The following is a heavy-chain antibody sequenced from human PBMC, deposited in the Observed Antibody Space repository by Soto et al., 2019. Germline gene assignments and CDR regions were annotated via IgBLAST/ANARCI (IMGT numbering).Heavy chain of an antibody. D-gene: IGHD6-13*01. CDR2: INAGNGNT. Sequence: GASVKVSCKASGYTFTSYAMHWVRQAPGQRLEWMGWINAGNGNTKYSQKFQGRVTITRDTSASTAYMELSSLRSEDTAVYYCARDSRYSSSWYYIGDYYYYGMDVWGQGTTVTVSS. J-gene: IGHJ6*02. CDR3: ARDSRYSSSWYYIGDYYYYGMDV. CDR1: GYTFTSYA. V-gene: IGHV1-3*01.